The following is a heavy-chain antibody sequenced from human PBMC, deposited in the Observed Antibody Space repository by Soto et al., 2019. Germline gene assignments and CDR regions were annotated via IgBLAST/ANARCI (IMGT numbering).Heavy chain of an antibody. CDR1: GFTFSDYY. J-gene: IGHJ4*02. D-gene: IGHD6-6*01. V-gene: IGHV3-11*06. CDR3: ARCLDGKDSSIPFY. CDR2: ITNTSSYT. Sequence: QVQLVESGGDLVKPGGSLRLTCAASGFTFSDYYMSWIRQAPGKGLEWISSITNTSSYTNYADSVKVRFTVSRDNAKNSLFLQMNSLRAEDTAVYYCARCLDGKDSSIPFYWGQGTLVTVSS.